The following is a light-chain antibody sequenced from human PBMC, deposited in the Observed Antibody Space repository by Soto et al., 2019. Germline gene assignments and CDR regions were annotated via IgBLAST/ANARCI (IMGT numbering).Light chain of an antibody. Sequence: QSALSQPASVSASPGHSITISCTGTSRDVGGYDYVSWYQLHPGKAPKLMVFEVSNRPSGVSYRFSGSKSGNTASLTISGLQAEEEADYFCSSYSISTAYLFGTGTKVTVL. CDR3: SSYSISTAYL. J-gene: IGLJ1*01. CDR2: EVS. CDR1: SRDVGGYDY. V-gene: IGLV2-14*01.